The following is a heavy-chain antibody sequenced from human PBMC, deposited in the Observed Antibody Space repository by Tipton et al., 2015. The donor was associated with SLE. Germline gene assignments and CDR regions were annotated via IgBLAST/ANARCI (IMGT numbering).Heavy chain of an antibody. Sequence: QLVQSGAEVKKPGASVRVSCKASGYTFTTYGISWVRQAPGQGLEWMGWISTYNGNTNYAQNLQGRVTMTTYTSTSTAYMELRSLRSDDSAVYYCAREVYSVCYYYYYGMDVWGQGTTVTIS. CDR3: AREVYSVCYYYYYGMDV. CDR1: GYTFTTYG. CDR2: ISTYNGNT. V-gene: IGHV1-18*01. J-gene: IGHJ6*02. D-gene: IGHD2-21*01.